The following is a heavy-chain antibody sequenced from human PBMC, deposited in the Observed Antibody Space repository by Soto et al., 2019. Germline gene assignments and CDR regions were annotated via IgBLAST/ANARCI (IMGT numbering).Heavy chain of an antibody. J-gene: IGHJ5*02. V-gene: IGHV4-34*01. D-gene: IGHD2-8*01. Sequence: QVQLQQWGAGLLKPSATLSLTCAVYGGSFSGYYWSWIRQPPGKGLEWIGEINHSGRTNYNPSLKIRVTISVDTSKNQFSLKLSSVTAADTAVYYCARGGIIVLMVYAIPGWFDPWGQGTLVTVSS. CDR2: INHSGRT. CDR3: ARGGIIVLMVYAIPGWFDP. CDR1: GGSFSGYY.